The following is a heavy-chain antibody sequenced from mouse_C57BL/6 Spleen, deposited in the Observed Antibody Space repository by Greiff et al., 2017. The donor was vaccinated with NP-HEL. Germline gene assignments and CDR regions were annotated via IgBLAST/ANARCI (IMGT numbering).Heavy chain of an antibody. CDR2: ISDGGSYT. D-gene: IGHD4-1*01. CDR1: GFTFSSYA. Sequence: EVQGVESGGGLVKPGGSLKLSCAASGFTFSSYAMSWVRQTPEKRLEWVATISDGGSYTYYPDNVKGRFTISRDNAKNNLYLQMSHLKSEDTAMYYCARVGTDFDYWGQGTTLTVSS. V-gene: IGHV5-4*01. J-gene: IGHJ2*01. CDR3: ARVGTDFDY.